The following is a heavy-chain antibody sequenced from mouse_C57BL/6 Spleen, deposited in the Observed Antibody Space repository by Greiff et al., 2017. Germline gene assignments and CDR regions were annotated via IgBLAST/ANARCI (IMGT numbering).Heavy chain of an antibody. CDR2: IYPGDGDT. V-gene: IGHV1-82*01. D-gene: IGHD1-1*01. Sequence: QVQLHQSGPELVKPGASVKISCKASGYAFSSSWMNWVKQRPGKGLEWIGRIYPGDGDTNYNGKFKGKATLTADKSSSTAYMQLSSLTSEDSAVYFWARGDITTVVAHWYFGVWGTGTTVTVSS. J-gene: IGHJ1*03. CDR3: ARGDITTVVAHWYFGV. CDR1: GYAFSSSW.